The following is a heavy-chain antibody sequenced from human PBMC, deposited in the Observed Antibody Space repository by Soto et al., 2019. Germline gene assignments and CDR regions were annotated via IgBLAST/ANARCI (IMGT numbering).Heavy chain of an antibody. CDR3: ARDKARRYCSSTSCHGWFDP. V-gene: IGHV3-33*01. CDR2: IWYDGSNK. CDR1: GFTFSSYG. J-gene: IGHJ5*02. Sequence: QVQLVESGGGVVQPGRSLRLSCAASGFTFSSYGMHWVRQAPGKGLEWVAVIWYDGSNKYYADSVKGRFTISRDNSKNTLYLQMTSLRAEDTAVYYCARDKARRYCSSTSCHGWFDPWGQGTLVTVSS. D-gene: IGHD2-2*01.